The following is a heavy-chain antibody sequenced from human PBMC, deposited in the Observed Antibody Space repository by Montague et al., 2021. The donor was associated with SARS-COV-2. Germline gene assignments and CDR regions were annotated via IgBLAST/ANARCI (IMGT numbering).Heavy chain of an antibody. CDR3: ARDLNYYDSSGYYYHPADYYYGMDV. V-gene: IGHV3-30-3*01. D-gene: IGHD3-22*01. J-gene: IGHJ6*02. CDR1: GGSISSNL. CDR2: ISYDGSXX. Sequence: LSLTCTVSGGSISSNLFYWGWIRQAPGKGLEWVAVISYDGSXXYYADSVKGRFTISRDNSKNTLYLQMNSLRAEDTAVYYCARDLNYYDSSGYYYHPADYYYGMDVWGQGTTVTVSS.